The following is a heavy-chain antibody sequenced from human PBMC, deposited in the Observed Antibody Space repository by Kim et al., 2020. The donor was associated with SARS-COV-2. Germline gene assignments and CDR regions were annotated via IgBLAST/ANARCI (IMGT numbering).Heavy chain of an antibody. Sequence: YADSVEGRFTISRDNSKNTVSLQMNNLRPEDTAIYYCAGGYSFGWFYFEYWGQGALVTVSS. J-gene: IGHJ4*02. D-gene: IGHD3-9*01. CDR3: AGGYSFGWFYFEY. V-gene: IGHV3-30*01.